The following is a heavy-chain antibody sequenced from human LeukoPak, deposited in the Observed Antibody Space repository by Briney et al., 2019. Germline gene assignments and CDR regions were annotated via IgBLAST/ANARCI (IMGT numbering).Heavy chain of an antibody. CDR2: INHSGST. J-gene: IGHJ1*01. D-gene: IGHD6-13*01. Sequence: NPSETLSLTCAVYGGSFSGYYWSWIRQPPGKGLEWIGEINHSGSTNYNPSLKSRVTISVDTSKNQFSLKLSSVTAADTAVYYCARQVAAAGHKYFQHWGQGTLVTVSS. V-gene: IGHV4-34*01. CDR3: ARQVAAAGHKYFQH. CDR1: GGSFSGYY.